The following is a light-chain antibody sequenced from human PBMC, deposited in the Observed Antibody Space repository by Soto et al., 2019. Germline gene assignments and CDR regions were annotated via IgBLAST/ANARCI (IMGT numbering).Light chain of an antibody. CDR1: QSILDRSKNKYY. CDR3: QQYFTSPWT. CDR2: WAS. Sequence: DIVMTQSPDSLAVSLGERATFNCKSSQSILDRSKNKYYLAWYQQKSGQPPKLLIYWASLREPGVPDRFTGSGSGTDFTLTISSRQAEDVAVYYCQQYFTSPWTFGQGTKVEI. J-gene: IGKJ1*01. V-gene: IGKV4-1*01.